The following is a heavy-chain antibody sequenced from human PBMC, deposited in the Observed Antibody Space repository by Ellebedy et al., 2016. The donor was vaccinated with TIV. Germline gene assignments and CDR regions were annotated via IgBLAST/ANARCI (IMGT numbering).Heavy chain of an antibody. CDR1: GFTFSSYW. J-gene: IGHJ4*02. CDR3: ARPPYYYDSSGPYWHS. D-gene: IGHD3-22*01. Sequence: GESLKISXAASGFTFSSYWMSWVRQAPGKGLEWVANIKQDGSEKYYVDSVKGRFTISRDNAKNSLYLQMNSLRAEDTAVYYCARPPYYYDSSGPYWHSWGQGTLVTVSS. V-gene: IGHV3-7*04. CDR2: IKQDGSEK.